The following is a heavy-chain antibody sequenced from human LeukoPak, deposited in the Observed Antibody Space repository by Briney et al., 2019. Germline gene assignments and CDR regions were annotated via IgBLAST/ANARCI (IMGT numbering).Heavy chain of an antibody. Sequence: GGSLRLSCAASGFTFSSYAMSWVRQATGKGLEWVANIKQDGSEKYYVDSVKGRFTISRDNAKNSLYLQMNSLRAEDTAVYYCARDSGYCSGGSCYGLFDYWGQGTLVTVSS. V-gene: IGHV3-7*01. CDR2: IKQDGSEK. J-gene: IGHJ4*02. CDR1: GFTFSSYA. D-gene: IGHD2-15*01. CDR3: ARDSGYCSGGSCYGLFDY.